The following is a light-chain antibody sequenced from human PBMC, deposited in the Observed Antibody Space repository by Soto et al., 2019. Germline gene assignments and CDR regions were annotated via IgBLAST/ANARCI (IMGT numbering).Light chain of an antibody. J-gene: IGLJ2*01. CDR1: SSDVSAYDY. V-gene: IGLV2-14*03. Sequence: QSALTQPRSVSGSPGQSVTISCTGTSSDVSAYDYVSWYQQHPGKAPKLMIYDVTNRPSWVSTRFSGSKSGNTASLTISGLQAEDAADYYCSSYTSSTTVVFGGGTKLTVL. CDR3: SSYTSSTTVV. CDR2: DVT.